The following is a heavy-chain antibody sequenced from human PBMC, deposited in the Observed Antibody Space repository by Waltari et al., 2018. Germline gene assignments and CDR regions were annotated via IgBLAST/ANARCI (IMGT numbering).Heavy chain of an antibody. J-gene: IGHJ1*01. V-gene: IGHV4-4*07. Sequence: QVQLQESGPGLVKPSATLSLTCTVSGGSIHPYYRSWTRQPAGKGLEWIGRTYTNGNTNYNPSLKSRVTMSVDTSKNQFSLKLRSVTAADTAVYYCAKGVPGIAAPGTGYFQHWGQGTLVTVSS. CDR3: AKGVPGIAAPGTGYFQH. CDR2: TYTNGNT. CDR1: GGSIHPYY. D-gene: IGHD6-13*01.